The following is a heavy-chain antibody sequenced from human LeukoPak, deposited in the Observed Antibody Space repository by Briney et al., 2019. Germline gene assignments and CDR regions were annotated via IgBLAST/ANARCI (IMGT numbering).Heavy chain of an antibody. CDR3: ARAKGYDGSGYYYSALRY. CDR2: ISSSSSYI. J-gene: IGHJ4*02. D-gene: IGHD3-22*01. V-gene: IGHV3-21*01. CDR1: GFTFSSYA. Sequence: GGSLRLSCAASGFTFSSYAMHWVRQAPGKGLEWVSSISSSSSYIYYADSVKGRFTISRDNAKNSLYLQMNSLRAEDTAVYYCARAKGYDGSGYYYSALRYWGQGTLVTVSS.